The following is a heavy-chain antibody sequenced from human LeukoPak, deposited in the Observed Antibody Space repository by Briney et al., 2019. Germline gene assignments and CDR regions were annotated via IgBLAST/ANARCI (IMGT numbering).Heavy chain of an antibody. CDR3: ARDPYSGGYGSYYYYYMDV. CDR1: EFTFSLYS. D-gene: IGHD1-26*01. V-gene: IGHV3-21*01. J-gene: IGHJ6*03. CDR2: ISSRSSYI. Sequence: PGGSLRLSCAASEFTFSLYSMNWVRQAPGKGLEWVSFISSRSSYIYYADSVKGRFTISRDNAKNSLYLQMNSLRAEDTGVYYCARDPYSGGYGSYYYYYMDVWGKGTTVTISS.